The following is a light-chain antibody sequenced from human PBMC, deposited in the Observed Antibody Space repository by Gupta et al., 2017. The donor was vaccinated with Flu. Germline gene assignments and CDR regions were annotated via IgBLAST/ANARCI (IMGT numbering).Light chain of an antibody. Sequence: DIQLTQSPYTLSASVGDRVTITCRASQSIGKWLAWYQQRPGAVPNLLIYKASVLETGVPARFSDKGSGTEFSLTISRLQAEDVATYYCQQEKQSPFTFGQGTKVDIK. J-gene: IGKJ2*01. CDR3: QQEKQSPFT. CDR2: KAS. V-gene: IGKV1-5*03. CDR1: QSIGKW.